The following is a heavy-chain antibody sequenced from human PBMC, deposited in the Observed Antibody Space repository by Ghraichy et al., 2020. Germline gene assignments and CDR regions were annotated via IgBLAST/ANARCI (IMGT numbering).Heavy chain of an antibody. CDR3: AKCRGTTWNDALDV. CDR2: VKPDGGEK. CDR1: GFMFRSYW. V-gene: IGHV3-7*01. D-gene: IGHD1-1*01. Sequence: GGSLRLSCAASGFMFRSYWVTWVRQAPGKGLEWVANVKPDGGEKNYVGSVKGRFTISRDNAKKSPYLQMNSLRAEDTAVYYCAKCRGTTWNDALDVWGQGTMVTVSS. J-gene: IGHJ3*01.